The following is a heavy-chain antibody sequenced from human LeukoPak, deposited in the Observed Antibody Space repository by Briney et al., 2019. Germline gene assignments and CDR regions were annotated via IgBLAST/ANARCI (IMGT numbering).Heavy chain of an antibody. Sequence: SETLSLTCAVYGGSFRGYYWSWIRQPPGKGLEWSGEINHSGSTNYNPSLKSRVTISVDTSKNQFSLKLSSVTAADTAVYYCARVGSYAFDYWGQGTLVTVSS. D-gene: IGHD3-16*01. CDR1: GGSFRGYY. J-gene: IGHJ4*02. V-gene: IGHV4-34*01. CDR2: INHSGST. CDR3: ARVGSYAFDY.